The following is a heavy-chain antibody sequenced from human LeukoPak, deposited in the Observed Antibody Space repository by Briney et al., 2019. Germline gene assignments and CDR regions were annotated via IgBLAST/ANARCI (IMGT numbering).Heavy chain of an antibody. CDR1: GFTFSSYA. Sequence: QPGGSLRLSCAASGFTFSSYAMHWVRQAPGKGLEWVAVISYDGSNKYYADSVKGRFTISRDNSKNTLYPQMNSLRAEDTAVYYCARDSLPYYYDSSGYNYWGQGTLVTVSS. V-gene: IGHV3-30*04. D-gene: IGHD3-22*01. CDR2: ISYDGSNK. CDR3: ARDSLPYYYDSSGYNY. J-gene: IGHJ4*02.